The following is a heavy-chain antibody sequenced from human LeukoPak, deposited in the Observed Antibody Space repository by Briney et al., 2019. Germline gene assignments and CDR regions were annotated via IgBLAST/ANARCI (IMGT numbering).Heavy chain of an antibody. Sequence: GGSLRFSCAASGFTFSDYYMSWIRQAPGKGLEWVSYISSSGSTIYYADSVKGRFTISRDNAKNSLYLQMNSLRAEDTAVYYCARVKVLREIDRNWFDPWGQGTLVTVSS. CDR2: ISSSGSTI. V-gene: IGHV3-11*04. CDR1: GFTFSDYY. D-gene: IGHD3-10*01. J-gene: IGHJ5*02. CDR3: ARVKVLREIDRNWFDP.